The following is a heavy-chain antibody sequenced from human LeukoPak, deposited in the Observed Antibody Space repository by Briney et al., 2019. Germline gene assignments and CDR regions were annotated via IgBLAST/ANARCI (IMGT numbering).Heavy chain of an antibody. Sequence: GRSLRLSCAASGFTFSSYAMHWVRQAPGKGLEWVAVISYDGSNKYYADSVKGRFTIPRDNSKNTLYLQMNSLRAEDTAVYYCAREDSSGWYRWLDPWGQGTLVTVSS. CDR1: GFTFSSYA. CDR2: ISYDGSNK. CDR3: AREDSSGWYRWLDP. J-gene: IGHJ5*02. V-gene: IGHV3-30*04. D-gene: IGHD6-19*01.